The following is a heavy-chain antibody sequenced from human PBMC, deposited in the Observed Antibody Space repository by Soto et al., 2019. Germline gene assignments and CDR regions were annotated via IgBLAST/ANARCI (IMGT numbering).Heavy chain of an antibody. Sequence: GGSLRLSCVVSGLTFSDYGFHWVRQAPGKGLDWVAAISYDGSFVYYADSVRGRFTISRDNSRNTLDLQMNTLRHEDTAVYYCAKERGRNRNFAMDVWGQGTSVTVSS. D-gene: IGHD1-1*01. CDR1: GLTFSDYG. CDR2: ISYDGSFV. J-gene: IGHJ6*02. CDR3: AKERGRNRNFAMDV. V-gene: IGHV3-30*18.